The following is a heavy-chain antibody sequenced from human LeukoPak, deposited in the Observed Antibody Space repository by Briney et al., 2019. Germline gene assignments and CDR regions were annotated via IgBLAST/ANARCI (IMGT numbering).Heavy chain of an antibody. V-gene: IGHV3-33*01. CDR3: ARVRARIQLWYDY. CDR2: IWYDGSNK. J-gene: IGHJ4*02. D-gene: IGHD5-18*01. Sequence: GGSLRLSCAASGFTFSSYGMHWVRQAPGKGLEWVAVIWYDGSNKYYADSVKGRFTISRDNSKNTLYLQMNSLRAEDTAVYYCARVRARIQLWYDYWGLGTLVTVSS. CDR1: GFTFSSYG.